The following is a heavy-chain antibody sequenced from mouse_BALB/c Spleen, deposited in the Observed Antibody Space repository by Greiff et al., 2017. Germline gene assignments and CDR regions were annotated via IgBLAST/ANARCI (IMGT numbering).Heavy chain of an antibody. CDR2: IIPYNGDT. J-gene: IGHJ4*01. Sequence: EAQLQQSGPELVKPGASVKISCKASGFSFTGYFMNWVMQSPGKSLEWIGRIIPYNGDTFYNHKFKGKATLTVDKSSSTAHKELRSLASEDSAVYYCARSPATDAMDYWGQGTSVTVSS. CDR1: GFSFTGYF. V-gene: IGHV1-20*02. D-gene: IGHD1-2*01. CDR3: ARSPATDAMDY.